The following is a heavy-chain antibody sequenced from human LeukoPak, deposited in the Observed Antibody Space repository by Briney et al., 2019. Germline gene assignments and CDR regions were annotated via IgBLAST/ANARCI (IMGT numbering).Heavy chain of an antibody. CDR1: GGSISSYY. V-gene: IGHV4-59*01. D-gene: IGHD2-2*01. Sequence: SETLSLTCTVSGGSISSYYWSWIRQPPGKGLEWIGYIYYSGSTNYNPSLKSRVTISVDTSKNQFSLKLSSVTAADTAVYYCAREYCSSTSCYYYYLDYWGQGTLVTVSS. CDR2: IYYSGST. J-gene: IGHJ4*02. CDR3: AREYCSSTSCYYYYLDY.